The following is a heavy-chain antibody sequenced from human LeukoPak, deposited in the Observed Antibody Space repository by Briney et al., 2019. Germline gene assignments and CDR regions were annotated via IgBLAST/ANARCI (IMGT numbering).Heavy chain of an antibody. V-gene: IGHV3-48*01. CDR2: ISSSSTTI. CDR1: GFTFTTYS. CDR3: AREKIVSGYDYGEGFDP. D-gene: IGHD5-12*01. Sequence: GGSLRLSCAASGFTFTTYSMNWVRQAPGKGLEWVSYISSSSTTIYYADSVKGRFTISRDNAKNSLYLQMNSLRAEDTAVYYCAREKIVSGYDYGEGFDPWGQGTLVTVSS. J-gene: IGHJ5*02.